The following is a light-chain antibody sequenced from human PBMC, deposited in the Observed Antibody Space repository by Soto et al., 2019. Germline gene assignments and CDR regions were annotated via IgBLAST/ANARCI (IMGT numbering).Light chain of an antibody. CDR2: EVS. CDR3: FSFTTDWTHV. V-gene: IGLV2-14*01. CDR1: SGDVGAYNY. Sequence: QSVLTQPASVSGSPGQSITISCTGTSGDVGAYNYVSWFQQHPGKAPTLIISEVSNRPSGVSNRFPGSKSGNAASLTISGLQAEDEADYFCFSFTTDWTHVFGTGTKVTVL. J-gene: IGLJ1*01.